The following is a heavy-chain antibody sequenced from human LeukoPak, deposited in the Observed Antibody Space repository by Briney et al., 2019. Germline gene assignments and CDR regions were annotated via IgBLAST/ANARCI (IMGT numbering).Heavy chain of an antibody. V-gene: IGHV1-46*01. CDR3: ARVRGPAPSDDNWFDP. CDR2: INPTGGST. Sequence: ASVKVSCKASGYTFPSYFMHWVRQAPGQGLEWMGIINPTGGSTTYAQKFQGRVTMTRDTSTSTVYMELSSLRSDDTAVYYCARVRGPAPSDDNWFDPWGQGTLVTVSS. J-gene: IGHJ5*02. D-gene: IGHD3-10*01. CDR1: GYTFPSYF.